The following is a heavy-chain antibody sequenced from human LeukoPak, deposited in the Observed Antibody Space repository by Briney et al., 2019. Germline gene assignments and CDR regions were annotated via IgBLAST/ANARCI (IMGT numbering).Heavy chain of an antibody. J-gene: IGHJ6*02. CDR2: MNPNSGNT. Sequence: ASVKVSCKTSGYTFTSYDINWVRQATGQGLEWMGWMNPNSGNTGYAQKFQGRVTMTRNTSISTAYMELSSLRSEDTAVYYCARGLGLRFLEWLPQWNYYGMDVWGQGTTVTVSS. CDR3: ARGLGLRFLEWLPQWNYYGMDV. CDR1: GYTFTSYD. V-gene: IGHV1-8*01. D-gene: IGHD3-3*01.